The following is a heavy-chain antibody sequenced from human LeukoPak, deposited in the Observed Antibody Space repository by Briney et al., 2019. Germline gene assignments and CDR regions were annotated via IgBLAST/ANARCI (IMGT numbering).Heavy chain of an antibody. CDR1: GFTFSSCS. D-gene: IGHD5-18*01. V-gene: IGHV3-48*01. J-gene: IGHJ4*02. CDR3: ARGSGEYSYGPDY. CDR2: ISSSSSTI. Sequence: GGSLRLSCAASGFTFSSCSMNWVRQAPGKGLEWVSYISSSSSTIYYADSVKGRFTISRDNAKNSLYLQMNSLRAEDTAVYYCARGSGEYSYGPDYWGQGALVTVSS.